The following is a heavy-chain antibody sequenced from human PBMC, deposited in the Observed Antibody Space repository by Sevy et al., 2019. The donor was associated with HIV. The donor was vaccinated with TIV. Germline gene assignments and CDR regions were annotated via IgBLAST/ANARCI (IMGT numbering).Heavy chain of an antibody. CDR2: VYDSGNS. D-gene: IGHD3-22*01. Sequence: SETLSLTCAVSGGSINSFFWSWIRQSPGKGLEWIGYVYDSGNSEYNPSLRSRVTISVDTSKKQFSLKLRSVTAVDTAVYYCARGGGIYYDSRGFHPQYYIDSWGQGTLVTVSS. V-gene: IGHV4-59*01. CDR3: ARGGGIYYDSRGFHPQYYIDS. CDR1: GGSINSFF. J-gene: IGHJ4*02.